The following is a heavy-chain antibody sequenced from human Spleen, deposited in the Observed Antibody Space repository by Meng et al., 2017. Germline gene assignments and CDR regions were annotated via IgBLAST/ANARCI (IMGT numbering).Heavy chain of an antibody. D-gene: IGHD1-26*01. CDR1: EFSFSIYG. J-gene: IGHJ3*02. CDR2: ISDNGGRT. V-gene: IGHV3-64*01. Sequence: GGSLRLSCAASEFSFSIYGMHWVRQAPGKGLEYVSSISDNGGRTYCANSVKGRFTISRDKSKNTVYLQMGSLRVEDMGVYYCARSVGSSGRTEAFVIWGQGTLVTVSS. CDR3: ARSVGSSGRTEAFVI.